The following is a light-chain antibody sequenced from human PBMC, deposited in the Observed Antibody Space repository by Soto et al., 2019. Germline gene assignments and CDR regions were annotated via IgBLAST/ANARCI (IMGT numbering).Light chain of an antibody. J-gene: IGLJ2*01. CDR2: DVS. CDR1: SSDIGGYNY. Sequence: QSALTQPASMSGSPGQSITISCTGTSSDIGGYNYVSWYQQHPDKAPKLIIYDVSNRPSGVSNRFSGSKSGNTASLTISGLQAEDEADYYCSSYTSSSSVVFGGGTKLTVL. V-gene: IGLV2-14*01. CDR3: SSYTSSSSVV.